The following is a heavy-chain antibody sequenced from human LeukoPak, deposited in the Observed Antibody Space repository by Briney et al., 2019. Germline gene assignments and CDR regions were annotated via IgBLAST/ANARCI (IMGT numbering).Heavy chain of an antibody. CDR3: ASTTLKHIVVVTAIPGAFDI. Sequence: SVKVSCKASGGTFSSYAISWVRQAPGQGLEWMGRIIPILGIANYAQKFQGRVTITADKSTSTAYMEPSSLRSEDTAVYYCASTTLKHIVVVTAIPGAFDIWGQGTMVTVSS. V-gene: IGHV1-69*04. D-gene: IGHD2-21*02. CDR2: IIPILGIA. CDR1: GGTFSSYA. J-gene: IGHJ3*02.